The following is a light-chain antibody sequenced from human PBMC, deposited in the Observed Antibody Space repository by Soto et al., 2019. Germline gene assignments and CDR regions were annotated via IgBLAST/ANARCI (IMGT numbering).Light chain of an antibody. J-gene: IGKJ2*01. Sequence: DSRMTQSPSSVSASVGDRVNITRRVTQDSRRWLTWYQQKPGKHPTLMIYAASTLQSGVPSRFSGSGSGTDFTLTINSLQPEDCATYDFQQANAFPHTFRQGNK. CDR3: QQANAFPHT. V-gene: IGKV1-12*01. CDR1: QDSRRW. CDR2: AAS.